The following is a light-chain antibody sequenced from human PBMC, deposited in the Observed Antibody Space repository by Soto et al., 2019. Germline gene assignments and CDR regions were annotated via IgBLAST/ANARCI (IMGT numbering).Light chain of an antibody. CDR1: SSDVGSYKF. CDR2: EGS. Sequence: QSALTQPASVSGSPGQSITISCTGTSSDVGSYKFVSWYQQHPVKAPKLMIYEGSKRPSGVSNRFSGSKSGNTASLTISGLQAEDEADYYCCSYAGSSTLAFGGGTKVTVL. J-gene: IGLJ2*01. CDR3: CSYAGSSTLA. V-gene: IGLV2-23*01.